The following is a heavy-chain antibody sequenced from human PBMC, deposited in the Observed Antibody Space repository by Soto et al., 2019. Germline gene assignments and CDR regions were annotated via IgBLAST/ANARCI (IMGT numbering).Heavy chain of an antibody. V-gene: IGHV4-31*03. CDR3: ARGPYYDFWSGHHPGDFDP. Sequence: PSDTLSLTCTVSGGSISSGGYYWSWIRQHPGKGLEWIGYIYYSGSTYYNPSLKSRVTISVDTSKNQFSLKLSSVTAADTAVYYCARGPYYDFWSGHHPGDFDPWGQGTLVTVSS. CDR1: GGSISSGGYY. J-gene: IGHJ5*02. CDR2: IYYSGST. D-gene: IGHD3-3*01.